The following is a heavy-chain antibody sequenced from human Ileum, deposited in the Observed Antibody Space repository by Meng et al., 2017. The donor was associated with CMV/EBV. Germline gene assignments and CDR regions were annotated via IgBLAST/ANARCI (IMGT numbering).Heavy chain of an antibody. J-gene: IGHJ4*02. CDR1: GFTFNSYW. V-gene: IGHV3-7*01. D-gene: IGHD2-2*01. CDR2: IRQDGNEK. CDR3: ARTTSTTCYDY. Sequence: GESLKISCAASGFTFNSYWMTWVRQAPGKGLEWVGNIRQDGNEKKYVDSVKGRFTISRDNAKNSLCLQMNSLRVEDTAVYYCARTTSTTCYDYWGQGTLVTVSS.